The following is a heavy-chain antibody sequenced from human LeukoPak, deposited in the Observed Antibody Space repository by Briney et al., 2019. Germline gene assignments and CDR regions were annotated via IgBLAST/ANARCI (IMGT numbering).Heavy chain of an antibody. D-gene: IGHD3-9*01. CDR3: AKSSTYYDILTGYPTAEPYYFDY. Sequence: GGSLRLSCAASGFTFSSYGMHWVRQAPGKGLEWVAVISYDGSNKYYADSVKGRFTISRDNSKNTLYLQMNSLRAEDTAVYYCAKSSTYYDILTGYPTAEPYYFDYWGQGTQVTVSS. CDR1: GFTFSSYG. V-gene: IGHV3-30*18. J-gene: IGHJ4*02. CDR2: ISYDGSNK.